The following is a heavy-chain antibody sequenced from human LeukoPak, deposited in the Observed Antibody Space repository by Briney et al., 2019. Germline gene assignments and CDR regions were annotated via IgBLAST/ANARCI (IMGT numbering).Heavy chain of an antibody. J-gene: IGHJ5*02. CDR2: ISSSSSYI. D-gene: IGHD3-10*01. CDR1: GFTFSSYS. V-gene: IGHV3-21*01. CDR3: ARDHHGSGSYPNP. Sequence: GGSLRLSCAASGFTFSSYSMNWVRQAPGKGLEWVSSISSSSSYIYYADSVKGRFTISRDNAKNSLYLQMNSLRVDDTAVYYCARDHHGSGSYPNPWGQGTLVTVSS.